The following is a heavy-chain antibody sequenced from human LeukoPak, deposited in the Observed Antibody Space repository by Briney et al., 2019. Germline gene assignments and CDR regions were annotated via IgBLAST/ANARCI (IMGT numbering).Heavy chain of an antibody. J-gene: IGHJ6*02. D-gene: IGHD2-2*01. CDR1: GLTFDDYA. CDR3: AKDIRSIVVPPDAMDV. Sequence: GRSLRLSCAASGLTFDDYAMHWVRQAPGKGLEWASGISWNSDIIGYADSVKGRFTISRDSAKNSLYLQMNSLRPEDTAFYYCAKDIRSIVVPPDAMDVWGQGTTVTVSS. CDR2: ISWNSDII. V-gene: IGHV3-9*01.